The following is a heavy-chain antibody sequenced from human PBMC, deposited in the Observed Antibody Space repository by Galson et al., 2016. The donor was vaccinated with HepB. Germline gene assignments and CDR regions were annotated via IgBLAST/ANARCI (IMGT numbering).Heavy chain of an antibody. J-gene: IGHJ5*02. D-gene: IGHD3-10*01. CDR1: GFTFSSYA. Sequence: SLRLSCAASGFTFSSYAMSWVRQAPGKGLEWVSAISGSGGSTYYADSVKGRFTISRDNSKNTLYLQMNSLRAEDTAVYYCAKAGGVTMVRGVTEAVPNWFDPWGQGTLVTVSS. V-gene: IGHV3-23*01. CDR2: ISGSGGST. CDR3: AKAGGVTMVRGVTEAVPNWFDP.